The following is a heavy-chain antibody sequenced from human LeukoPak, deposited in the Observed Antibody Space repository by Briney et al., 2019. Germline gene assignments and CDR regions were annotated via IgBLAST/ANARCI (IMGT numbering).Heavy chain of an antibody. CDR3: ARLRNYGSGTNNYYFDY. D-gene: IGHD3-10*01. Sequence: PGRSLRLSCAASGFTFDDYAMHWVRQAPGKGLEWVSGISWNSGAIGYADSVKGRFTISRDNAKNSLYLQMNSVRAEDTALYYCARLRNYGSGTNNYYFDYWGQGTQVTVSS. V-gene: IGHV3-9*01. CDR2: ISWNSGAI. CDR1: GFTFDDYA. J-gene: IGHJ4*02.